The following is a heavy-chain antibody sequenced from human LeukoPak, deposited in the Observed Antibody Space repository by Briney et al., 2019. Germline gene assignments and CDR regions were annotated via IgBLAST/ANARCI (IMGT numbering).Heavy chain of an antibody. CDR1: GGSISSGGYS. CDR2: IYHSGST. D-gene: IGHD2-2*01. CDR3: ARAGDCSSTSCYLRNWFDP. V-gene: IGHV4-30-2*01. J-gene: IGHJ5*02. Sequence: SETLSLTCTVSGGSISSGGYSWSWIRQPPGKGLEWIGYIYHSGSTYYNPSLKSRVTISVDRSKNQFSLKLSPVTAADTAVYYCARAGDCSSTSCYLRNWFDPWGQGTLVTVSS.